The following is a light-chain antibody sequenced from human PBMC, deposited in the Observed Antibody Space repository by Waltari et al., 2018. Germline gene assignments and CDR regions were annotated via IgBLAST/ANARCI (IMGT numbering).Light chain of an antibody. Sequence: EIVMTQSPATLSVSPGERATLPCQASQSVSINLAWYQQKPGQAPRLLIYATANRATGVPDRFSGSGSETEFTLTISSLQSEDFAVYYCQQYNNWPPATFGGGTKVEIK. CDR3: QQYNNWPPAT. J-gene: IGKJ4*01. CDR2: ATA. V-gene: IGKV3-15*01. CDR1: QSVSIN.